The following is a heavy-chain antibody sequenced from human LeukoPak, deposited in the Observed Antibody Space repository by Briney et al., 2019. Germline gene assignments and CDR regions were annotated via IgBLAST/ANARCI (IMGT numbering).Heavy chain of an antibody. Sequence: ASVKVSCKASGYTFTSYYMHWVRQAPGQGLEWMGIINPSGGSTRYAQKFQGRVTMTRNTSISTAYMELSSLRSEDTAVYYCALPYGEYDAFDIWGQGTMVTVSS. CDR3: ALPYGEYDAFDI. J-gene: IGHJ3*02. D-gene: IGHD4-17*01. CDR2: INPSGGST. V-gene: IGHV1-46*01. CDR1: GYTFTSYY.